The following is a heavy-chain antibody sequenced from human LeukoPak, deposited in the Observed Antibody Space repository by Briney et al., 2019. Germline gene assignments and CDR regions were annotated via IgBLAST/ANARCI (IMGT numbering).Heavy chain of an antibody. CDR3: ATDDFWSGYYTGY. J-gene: IGHJ4*02. Sequence: GGSLRLSCAVSGFTFNNYAMNWVRQAPGKGLEWVSGISDSGGSTFYADSVKGRFTISRDNSKNTLYLQMNSLRAEDTAVYYCATDDFWSGYYTGYWGQGTLVTVSS. CDR1: GFTFNNYA. V-gene: IGHV3-23*01. D-gene: IGHD3-3*01. CDR2: ISDSGGST.